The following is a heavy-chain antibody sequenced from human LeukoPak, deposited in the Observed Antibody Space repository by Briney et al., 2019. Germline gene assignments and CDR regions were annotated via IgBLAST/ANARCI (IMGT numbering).Heavy chain of an antibody. CDR2: TRNKAKSYTT. CDR3: ARERDYYYGMDV. Sequence: GGSLRLSCVASGLTFSDHYMDWVRQAPGKGLEWVGRTRNKAKSYTTEYAASVKGRFTISRDDSKNSLYLQMNSLKTEDTAVYYCARERDYYYGMDVWGQGTTVTVSS. V-gene: IGHV3-72*01. CDR1: GLTFSDHY. J-gene: IGHJ6*02.